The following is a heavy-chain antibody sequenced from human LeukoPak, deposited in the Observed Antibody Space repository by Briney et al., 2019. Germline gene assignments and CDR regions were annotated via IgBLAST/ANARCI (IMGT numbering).Heavy chain of an antibody. J-gene: IGHJ4*02. CDR1: GFIFSTYW. D-gene: IGHD6-13*01. CDR3: ASGQQLGY. V-gene: IGHV3-7*03. CDR2: INQDGSEE. Sequence: GGSLRLSCAASGFIFSTYWISGVRQAPGKGLEWVAKINQDGSEEFYVDSVKGRFTISRDNAKKSLYLQMNSLRAEDTAVYYCASGQQLGYWGQGTLVTVSS.